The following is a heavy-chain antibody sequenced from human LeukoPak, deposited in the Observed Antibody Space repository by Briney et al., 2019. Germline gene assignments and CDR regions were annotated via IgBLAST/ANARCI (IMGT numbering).Heavy chain of an antibody. CDR2: ISSSSSYI. Sequence: PGGSLRLSCTASGFTMSGIHMNWVRQAPGKGLEWVSSISSSSSYIYYADSVKGRFTTSRDNAKNSLYLQMNSLRAEDTAVYYCARDLSEHLIAAGIYHFDSWGQGTLVTVSS. CDR1: GFTMSGIH. D-gene: IGHD6-13*01. CDR3: ARDLSEHLIAAGIYHFDS. V-gene: IGHV3-21*01. J-gene: IGHJ4*02.